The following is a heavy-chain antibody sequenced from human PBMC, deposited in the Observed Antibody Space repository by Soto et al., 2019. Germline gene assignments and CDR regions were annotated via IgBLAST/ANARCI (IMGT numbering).Heavy chain of an antibody. CDR2: IIPVFGRP. Sequence: VASVKVSCKASGGSFSSFGISWVRQAPGQGLEWMGGIIPVFGRPNYAQRFRGRLKITADESTNTVYLELIDLRSEDTAVYYCAREGSGYNLWGQGTQVTVSS. D-gene: IGHD5-12*01. CDR3: AREGSGYNL. V-gene: IGHV1-69*13. CDR1: GGSFSSFG. J-gene: IGHJ1*01.